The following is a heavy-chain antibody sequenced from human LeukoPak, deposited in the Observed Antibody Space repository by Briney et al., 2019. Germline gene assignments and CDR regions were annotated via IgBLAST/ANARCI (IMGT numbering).Heavy chain of an antibody. Sequence: KTSETLSLTCTVSGDSITGHYWSWIRQPPGKGLEWVGYIYYSGSTNYNPSLKSRVTISVDTSKIQFSLKLSSVTAADTAVYYCARIAAVGTRFDYWGQGTLVTVSS. J-gene: IGHJ4*02. D-gene: IGHD6-13*01. CDR3: ARIAAVGTRFDY. CDR1: GDSITGHY. CDR2: IYYSGST. V-gene: IGHV4-59*08.